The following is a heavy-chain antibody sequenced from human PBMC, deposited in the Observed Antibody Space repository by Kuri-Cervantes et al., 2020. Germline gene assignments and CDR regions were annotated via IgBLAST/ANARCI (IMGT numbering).Heavy chain of an antibody. J-gene: IGHJ4*02. CDR2: IYPGDSDT. Sequence: GESLKSSGKGSGYSFTSYRIGWVRQMPGKGLEWMGIIYPGDSDTRYSPSFQGQVTISADKSISTAYLQWSSLKASDTAIYYCARLSTVITPGYFDYWSQGTLVTVSS. CDR3: ARLSTVITPGYFDY. V-gene: IGHV5-51*01. D-gene: IGHD4-23*01. CDR1: GYSFTSYR.